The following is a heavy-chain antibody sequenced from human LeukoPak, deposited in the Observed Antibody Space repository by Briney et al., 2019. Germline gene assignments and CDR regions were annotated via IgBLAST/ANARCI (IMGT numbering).Heavy chain of an antibody. CDR2: IYHSGST. J-gene: IGHJ4*02. CDR1: GDSITRYY. Sequence: PSETLSLTCTVSGDSITRYYWSWIRQPPGKGLEWIAYIYHSGSTNYNPSLKSRVTMSVDTSKNQFSLSLNSVTAVDTAVYYCASGGGWNDKFNCWGQGTLVTVSS. CDR3: ASGGGWNDKFNC. V-gene: IGHV4-59*01. D-gene: IGHD1-1*01.